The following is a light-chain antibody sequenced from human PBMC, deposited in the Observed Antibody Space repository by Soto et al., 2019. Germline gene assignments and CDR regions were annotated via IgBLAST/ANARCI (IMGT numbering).Light chain of an antibody. J-gene: IGKJ5*01. CDR3: QQYGSSPT. CDR2: RTS. V-gene: IGKV3-15*01. CDR1: QSISSN. Sequence: VMKQSPATLSVSPGCRATLYCRASQSISSNLAWYQQKPGQAPRLLMFRTSSRATGFPARFSGSGSGTEFNLTISSLQSEDFAVYYCQQYGSSPTFGQGTRLENK.